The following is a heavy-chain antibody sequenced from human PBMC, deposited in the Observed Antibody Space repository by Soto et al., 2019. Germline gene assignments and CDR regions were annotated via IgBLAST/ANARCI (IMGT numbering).Heavy chain of an antibody. CDR1: GYSFTSYW. V-gene: IGHV5-51*01. CDR2: IYPGDSDT. J-gene: IGHJ4*02. CDR3: ARQGDTDYRGNSVTYDY. D-gene: IGHD4-17*01. Sequence: PGESLKISCKGSGYSFTSYWIGWVRQMPGKGLEWMGIIYPGDSDTRYIPSFQGQVTISADKSINTAYLQWSSLKASDTALYYCARQGDTDYRGNSVTYDYWGQGNQVTVSS.